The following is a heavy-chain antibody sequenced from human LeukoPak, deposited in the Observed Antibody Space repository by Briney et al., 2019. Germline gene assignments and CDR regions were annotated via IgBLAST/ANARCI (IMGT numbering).Heavy chain of an antibody. CDR1: GFTFSTYP. CDR3: ARDPRSSIAARFDY. D-gene: IGHD6-6*01. J-gene: IGHJ4*02. V-gene: IGHV3-30*04. CDR2: ISYDGRDK. Sequence: PGGSLRLSCAASGFTFSTYPMHWVRQAPGKGLEWVSVISYDGRDKHSADSVKGRFTISRDNSKNTLYLQMDSLRTDDTAMYYCARDPRSSIAARFDYWGQGTLVTVSS.